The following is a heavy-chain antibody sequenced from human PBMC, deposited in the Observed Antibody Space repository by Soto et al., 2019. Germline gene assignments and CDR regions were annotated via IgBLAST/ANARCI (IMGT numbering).Heavy chain of an antibody. Sequence: EVQLVESGGGLVQPGGSLRLSCAASGFAFRSYWMHWVRQVPGKGLVWVSRINNDETTTNYADSVKGRFTISRDNAENTLYLQMNSLRVEDTAVYYWESGVVGGVIVHWGQGTLVTVSS. CDR3: ESGVVGGVIVH. CDR1: GFAFRSYW. J-gene: IGHJ5*02. CDR2: INNDETTT. V-gene: IGHV3-74*01. D-gene: IGHD3-16*01.